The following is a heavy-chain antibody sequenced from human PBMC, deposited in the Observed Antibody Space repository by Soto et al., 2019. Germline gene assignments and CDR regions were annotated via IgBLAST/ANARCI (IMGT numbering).Heavy chain of an antibody. V-gene: IGHV4-30-4*01. CDR1: GGSISSGDYY. CDR3: ARLTVTAYFDY. D-gene: IGHD2-21*02. J-gene: IGHJ4*02. Sequence: PSETLSLTCTVSGGSISSGDYYWSWIRQPPGKGLEWIGYIYYSGSTYYNPSLKSRVTISVDTSKNQFSLKLSSVTAADTAVYYCARLTVTAYFDYWGQGTLVTVSS. CDR2: IYYSGST.